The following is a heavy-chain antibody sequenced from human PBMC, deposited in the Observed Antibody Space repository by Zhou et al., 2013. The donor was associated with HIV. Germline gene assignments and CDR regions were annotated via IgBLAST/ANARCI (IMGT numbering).Heavy chain of an antibody. J-gene: IGHJ4*02. CDR2: ISAYNDKT. Sequence: QVQLMQSGPEVKRPGASVKVSCKASGYSFNNFGVAWVRQAPGQGLEWMGWISAYNDKTNFAQKFQARVTLTTDTSTTIAHMELRSLASDDTAVYYCARASRAYDGRGYXFDHWGQGTLVTVSS. V-gene: IGHV1-18*01. CDR1: GYSFNNFG. D-gene: IGHD5-12*01. CDR3: ARASRAYDGRGYXFDH.